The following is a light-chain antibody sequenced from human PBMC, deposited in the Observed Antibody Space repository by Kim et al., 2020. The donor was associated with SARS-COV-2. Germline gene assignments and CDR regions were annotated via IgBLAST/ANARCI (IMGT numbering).Light chain of an antibody. CDR3: SSYTTYSTYV. J-gene: IGLJ1*01. CDR2: EAS. Sequence: GQSVTISCTGTTSDVGSYNHVSWYQQPPGTAPKLMIFEASNRPSGVPDRFSGSKSGNTASLTISGLQAEDEADYYCSSYTTYSTYVFGTGTKVTVL. V-gene: IGLV2-18*02. CDR1: TSDVGSYNH.